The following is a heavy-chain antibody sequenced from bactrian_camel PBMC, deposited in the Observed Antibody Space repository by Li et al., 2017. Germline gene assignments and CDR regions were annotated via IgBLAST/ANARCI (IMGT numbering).Heavy chain of an antibody. V-gene: IGHV3S53*01. J-gene: IGHJ4*01. D-gene: IGHD1*01. Sequence: VQLVESGGGLVPPGGSLRLSCAATENTYSNRCMAWFRQAPGKEREGVASLNTDGNTKYADSVNGRFTISKDSAKNTLYLQMNSLKPEDTAMYYCGWSVGSWEISPCPVLNGLGHAGPGTQVTVS. CDR2: LNTDGNT. CDR1: ENTYSNRC.